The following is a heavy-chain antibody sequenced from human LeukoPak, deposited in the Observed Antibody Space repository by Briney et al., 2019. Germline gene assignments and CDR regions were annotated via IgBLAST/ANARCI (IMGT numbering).Heavy chain of an antibody. CDR3: ASPIAAAAPFDY. J-gene: IGHJ4*02. CDR2: ISYDASNK. Sequence: GGSLRLSCAASGFTFSSYAMHWVRQAPGKGLEWVAVISYDASNKYYADSVKGRFTISRDNSKNTLYLQMNSLRAEDTAVYYCASPIAAAAPFDYWGQGTLVTVSS. V-gene: IGHV3-30-3*01. CDR1: GFTFSSYA. D-gene: IGHD6-13*01.